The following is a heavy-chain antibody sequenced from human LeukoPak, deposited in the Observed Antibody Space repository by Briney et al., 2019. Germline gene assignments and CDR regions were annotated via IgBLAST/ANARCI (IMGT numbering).Heavy chain of an antibody. D-gene: IGHD6-19*01. J-gene: IGHJ4*02. CDR1: RFTFSSHA. Sequence: PGGSLRLSCAASRFTFSSHAMHWVRQAPGKGLEWVAVIAYDGSNKNYADSVKGRFAISRDNSKNTLYLQMSSPRPEDTAVYYCARDLYSSGDYYIDYWGQGTLVTVSS. V-gene: IGHV3-30*09. CDR2: IAYDGSNK. CDR3: ARDLYSSGDYYIDY.